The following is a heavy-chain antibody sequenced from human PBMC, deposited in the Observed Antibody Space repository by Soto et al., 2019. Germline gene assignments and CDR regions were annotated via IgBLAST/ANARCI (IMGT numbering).Heavy chain of an antibody. CDR2: ISYSGST. CDR1: GGSISSTSYY. V-gene: IGHV4-39*01. CDR3: ARPFVGANRGDFDL. J-gene: IGHJ2*01. D-gene: IGHD1-26*01. Sequence: SETLSLTCTVSGGSISSTSYYWGWIRQPPGKGLEWIGRISYSGSTYYNPSLKSRVTISVDTSKNQFSLKLSSVTAADTAVYYCARPFVGANRGDFDLWGRGTLVTVSS.